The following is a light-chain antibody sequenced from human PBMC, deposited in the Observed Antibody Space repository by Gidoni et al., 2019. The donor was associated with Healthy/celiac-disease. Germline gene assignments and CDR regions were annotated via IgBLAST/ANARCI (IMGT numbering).Light chain of an antibody. CDR3: QQYYGTPHT. CDR2: AAS. V-gene: IGKV1-NL1*01. J-gene: IGKJ2*01. Sequence: DIQTTHSPSSLSASVGDRVTITCRASQGITNSLAWYQQKSGKAPKLLLYAASKLESGVPSRFIGTGSGTDYTLTISSLQPEDFATYYCQQYYGTPHTFGQGTKLEIK. CDR1: QGITNS.